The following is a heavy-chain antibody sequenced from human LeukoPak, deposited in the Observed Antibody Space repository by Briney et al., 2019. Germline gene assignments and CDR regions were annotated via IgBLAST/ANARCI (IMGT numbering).Heavy chain of an antibody. J-gene: IGHJ4*02. D-gene: IGHD1-26*01. Sequence: PGGSLRLSCAASGFTFSRYSLIWVRQAPGKGLEWVSSISSSSSYIYYADSVKGRFTISRDNAKNSLSLQMNSLRAEDTAVYYCAKDSLVGATFFDYWGQGTLVTVSS. V-gene: IGHV3-21*01. CDR1: GFTFSRYS. CDR2: ISSSSSYI. CDR3: AKDSLVGATFFDY.